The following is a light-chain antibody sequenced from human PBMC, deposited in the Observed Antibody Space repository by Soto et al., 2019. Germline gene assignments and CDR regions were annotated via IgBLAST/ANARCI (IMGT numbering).Light chain of an antibody. Sequence: VMSLSPDALSVSQGERATLTCRASQSVTNYIAWYQQRPGQAPRLLIYDASNRATGVPARFSGSRSGTDSTLTISDLEPADFGLYYCQQRPNWPPGFGQGTKVDIK. J-gene: IGKJ1*01. V-gene: IGKV3-11*01. CDR2: DAS. CDR1: QSVTNY. CDR3: QQRPNWPPG.